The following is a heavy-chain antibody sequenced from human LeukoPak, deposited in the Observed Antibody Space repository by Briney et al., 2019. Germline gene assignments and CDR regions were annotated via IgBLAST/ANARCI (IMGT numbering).Heavy chain of an antibody. Sequence: ASVRVSCKASGFIFTGYYMHWVRQAPGQGLEWMGCINANSGGTNYAQKFQGRVTMTRDTSISTAYMDLSRLRSDDTAVYYCARDHPYSSGWYGRVQALDLWGQGTTVTVSS. V-gene: IGHV1-2*02. CDR1: GFIFTGYY. CDR3: ARDHPYSSGWYGRVQALDL. CDR2: INANSGGT. D-gene: IGHD6-19*01. J-gene: IGHJ3*01.